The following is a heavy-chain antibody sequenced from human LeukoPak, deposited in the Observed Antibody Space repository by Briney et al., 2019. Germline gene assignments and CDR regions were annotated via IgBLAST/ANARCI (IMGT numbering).Heavy chain of an antibody. J-gene: IGHJ4*02. Sequence: GGSLRLSCTASGFTFSNYAMHWVRQAPGKGLEWVAVISYDGSNKYYADSVKGRFTISRDNSKNTLYLQMNSLRGEDTAVYYCASTLTTVTFLDYWGQGTLVTVSS. V-gene: IGHV3-30-3*01. CDR3: ASTLTTVTFLDY. D-gene: IGHD4-17*01. CDR2: ISYDGSNK. CDR1: GFTFSNYA.